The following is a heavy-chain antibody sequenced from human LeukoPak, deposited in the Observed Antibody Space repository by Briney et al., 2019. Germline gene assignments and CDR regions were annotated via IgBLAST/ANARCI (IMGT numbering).Heavy chain of an antibody. CDR3: ARRTEGGYTYDYFYYYYMDV. Sequence: SETLSLTGTVSDGSISSYYWSWIRQPPGKGLEWIGHIYYSGSTNYNHSLKRRDTISEDTSKNHLSLKLSSVTAADTPVCHCARRTEGGYTYDYFYYYYMDVWGKGTTVNISS. V-gene: IGHV4-59*01. J-gene: IGHJ6*03. CDR2: IYYSGST. D-gene: IGHD5-18*01. CDR1: DGSISSYY.